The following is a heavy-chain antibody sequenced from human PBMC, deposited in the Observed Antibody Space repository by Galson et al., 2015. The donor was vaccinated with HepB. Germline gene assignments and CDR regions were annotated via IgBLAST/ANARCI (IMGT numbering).Heavy chain of an antibody. CDR3: ARGPKLLDY. CDR2: INHSGST. Sequence: ETLSLTCAVYGGSFSGYYWGWIRQPPGKGLEWIGEINHSGSTNYNPSLKSRVTISVDTSKNQFSLKLSSVTAADTAVYYCARGPKLLDYWGQGTLVTVSS. CDR1: GGSFSGYY. J-gene: IGHJ4*02. V-gene: IGHV4-34*01.